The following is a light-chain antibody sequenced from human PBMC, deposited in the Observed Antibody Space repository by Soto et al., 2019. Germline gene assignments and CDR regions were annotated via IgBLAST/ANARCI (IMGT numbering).Light chain of an antibody. CDR1: QSVSSN. CDR3: QQYNNWPPMA. CDR2: GAS. V-gene: IGKV3-15*01. Sequence: EIVMTKSPATLSVSPGERATLSCRASQSVSSNLAWYQQKPGQAPRLLIYGASTRATGIPARFSGSGSGTEFTLIISSLQSEDFAVYYCQQYNNWPPMAFGQGTKVEIK. J-gene: IGKJ1*01.